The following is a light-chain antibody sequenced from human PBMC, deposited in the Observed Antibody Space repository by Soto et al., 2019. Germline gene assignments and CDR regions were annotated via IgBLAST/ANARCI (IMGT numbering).Light chain of an antibody. CDR2: DAY. V-gene: IGKV1-5*01. J-gene: IGKJ4*01. CDR3: QQYESYSPLT. CDR1: QSIRSW. Sequence: DIQMTQSPSILSASVGDRVTITCRASQSIRSWLAWYQQKPGKAPKLLIYDAYSLESGVPSRFSGRRSGTEFTLTIDGLQPEDFATYYCQQYESYSPLTVGGGTKVDIK.